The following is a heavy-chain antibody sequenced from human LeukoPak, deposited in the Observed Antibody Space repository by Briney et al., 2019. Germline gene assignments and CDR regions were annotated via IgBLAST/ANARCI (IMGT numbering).Heavy chain of an antibody. CDR1: GFSFSSYG. CDR3: ARAPGGHWELDY. Sequence: GKSLRLSCAASGFSFSSYGMHWVRQAPGKGLEWVALIWYDGSNKYYADSVKGRFTISRDSSKNTLYLEMSSLRAEDTAVYYCARAPGGHWELDYWGQGTLVTVSS. V-gene: IGHV3-33*01. J-gene: IGHJ4*02. D-gene: IGHD4-23*01. CDR2: IWYDGSNK.